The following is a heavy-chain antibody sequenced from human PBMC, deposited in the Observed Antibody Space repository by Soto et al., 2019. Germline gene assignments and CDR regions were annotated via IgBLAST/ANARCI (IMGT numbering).Heavy chain of an antibody. CDR3: AKDCSGGSCYAAFDI. Sequence: GGSLRLSCAVSGFTFSSSAMSWVRQAPGKGLEWVSAISGSGGSTYYADSVKGRFTISRDNSKNTLYLQMNSLRAEDTAVYYCAKDCSGGSCYAAFDIWGQGTMVTVSS. CDR2: ISGSGGST. D-gene: IGHD2-15*01. V-gene: IGHV3-23*01. J-gene: IGHJ3*02. CDR1: GFTFSSSA.